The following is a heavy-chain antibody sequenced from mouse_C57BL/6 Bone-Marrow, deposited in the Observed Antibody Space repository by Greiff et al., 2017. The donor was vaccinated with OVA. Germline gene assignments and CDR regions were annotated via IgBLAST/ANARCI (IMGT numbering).Heavy chain of an antibody. CDR1: GFSLTSYA. CDR3: ARTNSFYYYGSSYFDY. D-gene: IGHD1-1*01. Sequence: VQLQESGPGLVAPSQSLSITCTVSGFSLTSYAISWVRQPPGKGLEWLGVIWTGGGTNYNSALKSRLSISKDNSKSQVFLKMNSLQTDDTARYYCARTNSFYYYGSSYFDYWGQGTTLTVSS. J-gene: IGHJ2*01. V-gene: IGHV2-9-1*01. CDR2: IWTGGGT.